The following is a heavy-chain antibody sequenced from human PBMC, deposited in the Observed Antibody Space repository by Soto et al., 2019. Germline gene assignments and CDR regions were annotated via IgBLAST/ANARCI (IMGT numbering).Heavy chain of an antibody. CDR2: ISSSSSYI. CDR3: ARDLSYYDSSGYNDAFDI. D-gene: IGHD3-22*01. Sequence: EGSLRLSCAASGFTFSSYSMNWVRQAPGKGLEWVSSISSSSSYIYYADSVKGRFTISRDNAKNSLYLQMNSLIAEDTAVYYCARDLSYYDSSGYNDAFDIWGQGTMVTVSS. V-gene: IGHV3-21*01. J-gene: IGHJ3*02. CDR1: GFTFSSYS.